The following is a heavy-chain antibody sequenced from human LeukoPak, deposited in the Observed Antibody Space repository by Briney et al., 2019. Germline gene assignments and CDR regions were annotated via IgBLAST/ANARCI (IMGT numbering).Heavy chain of an antibody. CDR3: ARDGRELPSSRYFDY. CDR1: GYTFIGYY. J-gene: IGHJ4*02. Sequence: ASMKVSCKASGYTFIGYYLHWVRQAPGQGLEWMGWINPNSGGTNYAQKFLGRVTVTRDTSVSTAYMELSRLRSEDTAVYYCARDGRELPSSRYFDYWGQGTLVTVSS. D-gene: IGHD1-26*01. CDR2: INPNSGGT. V-gene: IGHV1-2*02.